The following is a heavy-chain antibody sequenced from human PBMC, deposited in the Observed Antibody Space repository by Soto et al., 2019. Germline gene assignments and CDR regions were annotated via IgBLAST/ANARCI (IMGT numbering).Heavy chain of an antibody. CDR2: TYYRSKWYN. CDR1: GDSVSSNNAA. Sequence: SQTLSLTCAISGDSVSSNNAAWHWIRQSPSSGLEWLGRTYYRSKWYNNYAASVKSRITIKPDTSKNQFSLQLNSVTPEDTAVYYCARTERWLIDYWGQGTLVTVSS. D-gene: IGHD6-19*01. CDR3: ARTERWLIDY. J-gene: IGHJ4*02. V-gene: IGHV6-1*01.